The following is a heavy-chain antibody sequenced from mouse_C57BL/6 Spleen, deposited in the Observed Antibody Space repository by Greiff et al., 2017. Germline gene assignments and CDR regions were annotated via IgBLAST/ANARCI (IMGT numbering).Heavy chain of an antibody. Sequence: VQLQQSGAELVRPGASVKLSCTASGFNIKDYYMHWVKQRPEQGLEWIGRIDPEDGDTEYAPKFQGQATMTADTSSNTAYLQLSGLNSEDTAIYYCTTGGTAQAPFAYWGQGTLVTVSA. J-gene: IGHJ3*01. CDR1: GFNIKDYY. CDR2: IDPEDGDT. CDR3: TTGGTAQAPFAY. V-gene: IGHV14-1*01. D-gene: IGHD3-2*02.